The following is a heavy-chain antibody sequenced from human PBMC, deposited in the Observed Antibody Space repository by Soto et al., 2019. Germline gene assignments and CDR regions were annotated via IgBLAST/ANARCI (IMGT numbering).Heavy chain of an antibody. V-gene: IGHV5-51*01. J-gene: IGHJ4*02. D-gene: IGHD3-3*01. CDR1: GYSFTHYW. CDR3: ASRHYEGQGFDY. CDR2: IYPGDSET. Sequence: GESLTSTCRSSGYSFTHYWIGWVRQMPGKGLEWMGIIYPGDSETRYSPSFPGQVTISADRSISTAYLQWSTLKASDTAVYYCASRHYEGQGFDYWGQGTLVTVSS.